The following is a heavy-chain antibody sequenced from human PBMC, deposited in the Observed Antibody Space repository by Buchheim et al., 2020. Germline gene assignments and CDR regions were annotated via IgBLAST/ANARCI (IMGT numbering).Heavy chain of an antibody. CDR3: ARSYYDFWSGHYYYGMDV. V-gene: IGHV3-48*03. CDR2: ISSSCSTI. D-gene: IGHD3-3*01. CDR1: GFTFSSYE. J-gene: IGHJ6*02. Sequence: EVQLVESGGNLVQPGGSLRLSCAASGFTFSSYEMNWVRQAPGKGLEWVSYISSSCSTIYYADSVKGRFTISRDNAKNSLYLQMNSLRAEDTAVYYCARSYYDFWSGHYYYGMDVWGQGTT.